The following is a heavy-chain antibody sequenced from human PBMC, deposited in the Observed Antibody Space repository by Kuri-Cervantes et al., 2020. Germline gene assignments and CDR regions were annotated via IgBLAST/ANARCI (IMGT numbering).Heavy chain of an antibody. V-gene: IGHV3-72*01. Sequence: LSLTCAASGFTFSGYAMHWVRQAPGKGLEWVGRTRNKANSYTTEYAASVKGRFTISRDDSKNSLYLQMSSLKTEDTAVYYCAREVVPAAMLGYYYYGMDVWGQGTTVTVSS. CDR1: GFTFSGYA. CDR2: TRNKANSYTT. D-gene: IGHD2-2*01. CDR3: AREVVPAAMLGYYYYGMDV. J-gene: IGHJ6*02.